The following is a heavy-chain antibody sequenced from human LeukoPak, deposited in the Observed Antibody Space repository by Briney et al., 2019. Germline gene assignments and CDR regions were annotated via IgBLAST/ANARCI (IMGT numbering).Heavy chain of an antibody. CDR1: GGSISSYY. CDR3: ATSYYYDSSGYYYAPSSPFDY. D-gene: IGHD3-22*01. V-gene: IGHV4-59*08. Sequence: SETLSLTCTVSGGSISSYYWSWIRQPPGKGLEWIGYIYYSGSTNCNPSLKSRVTISVDTSKNQFSLKLSSVTAADTAVYYCATSYYYDSSGYYYAPSSPFDYWGQGTLVTVSS. CDR2: IYYSGST. J-gene: IGHJ4*02.